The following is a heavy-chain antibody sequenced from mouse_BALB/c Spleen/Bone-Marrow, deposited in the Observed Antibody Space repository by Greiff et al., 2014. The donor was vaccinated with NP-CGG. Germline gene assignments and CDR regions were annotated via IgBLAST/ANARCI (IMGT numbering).Heavy chain of an antibody. CDR1: GFNIKDTY. D-gene: IGHD4-1*01. CDR3: ARWEYYAMDY. J-gene: IGHJ4*01. Sequence: VQLQQSGTELVKPGASVKLSCTASGFNIKDTYMHWVKQRPEQGLEWIGRIDPANGNTKYDPKFQGKATITADTSSNTAYLQLSSLTSEDTAVYYCARWEYYAMDYWGQGTSVTVSS. V-gene: IGHV14-3*02. CDR2: IDPANGNT.